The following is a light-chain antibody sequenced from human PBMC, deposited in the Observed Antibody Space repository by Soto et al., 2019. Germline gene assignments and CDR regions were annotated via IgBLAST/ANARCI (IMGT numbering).Light chain of an antibody. CDR3: QHYFNWPYT. Sequence: EIVMTQSPATLSVSPGERATLSCRASQSVTSNLACYQQKPGRAPRLLIYGASTRATGIPARFSGSGSGTEFTLTISNLQSEDFALYYCQHYFNWPYTFGQGTKLEIK. J-gene: IGKJ2*01. CDR1: QSVTSN. CDR2: GAS. V-gene: IGKV3-15*01.